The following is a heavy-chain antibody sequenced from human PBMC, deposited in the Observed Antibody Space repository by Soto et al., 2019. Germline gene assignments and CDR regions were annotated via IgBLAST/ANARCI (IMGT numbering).Heavy chain of an antibody. D-gene: IGHD2-15*01. J-gene: IGHJ4*02. CDR1: GDSISITSYY. CDR2: IHYSGST. Sequence: PSHTLSLTCTVSGDSISITSYYWGWVRQPPGKGLEWIGSIHYSGSTHYNPSLQSRVTISGDASKKQYSLKLRSVTAADTAVSYCASPKDETLYFDYWGQGTLVTVSS. V-gene: IGHV4-39*01. CDR3: ASPKDETLYFDY.